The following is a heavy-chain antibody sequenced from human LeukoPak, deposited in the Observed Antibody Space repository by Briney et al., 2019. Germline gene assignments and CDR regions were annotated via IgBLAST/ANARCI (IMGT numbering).Heavy chain of an antibody. V-gene: IGHV4-59*01. CDR1: GGSISGYY. J-gene: IGHJ6*02. CDR2: IYDSGST. D-gene: IGHD3-10*01. Sequence: SETLSLTCTVSGGSISGYYWSWIRQPPGKGLEWIGYIYDSGSTNYNPSLKSRVTISVDTSKIQFSLKLSSVTAADMAVYYCARVGGTNYYYYGMDVWGQGTTVTVSS. CDR3: ARVGGTNYYYYGMDV.